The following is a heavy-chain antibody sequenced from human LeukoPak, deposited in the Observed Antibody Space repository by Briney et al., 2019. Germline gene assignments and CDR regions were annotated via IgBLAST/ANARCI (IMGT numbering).Heavy chain of an antibody. CDR1: GLTFSSYG. J-gene: IGHJ4*02. V-gene: IGHV3-30*18. CDR3: AKDWLSGYYFDY. D-gene: IGHD3-9*01. CDR2: ISYDGSNK. Sequence: GGSLRLSCAASGLTFSSYGMHWVRQAPGKGLEWVAVISYDGSNKYYADSVKGRFTISRDNSKNTLYLQMNSLRAEDTAVYYCAKDWLSGYYFDYWGQGTLVTVSS.